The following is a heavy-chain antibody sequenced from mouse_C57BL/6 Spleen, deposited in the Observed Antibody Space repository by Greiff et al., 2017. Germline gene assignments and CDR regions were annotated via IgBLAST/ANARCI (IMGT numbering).Heavy chain of an antibody. CDR3: ARGYYDGYFDY. CDR2: IYPGDGDT. D-gene: IGHD1-1*01. Sequence: VKLQQSGAELVKPGASVKISCKASGYAFSSYWMNWVKQRPGKGLEWIGQIYPGDGDTNYNGKFKGKATLTADKSSSTAYMQLSSLTSEDSAVYFCARGYYDGYFDYWGQGTTLTVSS. J-gene: IGHJ2*01. V-gene: IGHV1-80*01. CDR1: GYAFSSYW.